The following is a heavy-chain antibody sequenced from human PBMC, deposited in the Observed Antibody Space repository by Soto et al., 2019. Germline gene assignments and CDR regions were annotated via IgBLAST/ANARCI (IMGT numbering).Heavy chain of an antibody. CDR2: IYYSGST. D-gene: IGHD3-3*01. Sequence: SETLSLTCTVSGGSISSGDYYWSWIRQPPGKGLEWIGYIYYSGSTYYNPSLKSRVTISVDTSKNQFSLKLSSVTAADTAVYYCARDRKYYDFWSGPWTYYGMDVWGQGTTVTVSS. CDR3: ARDRKYYDFWSGPWTYYGMDV. CDR1: GGSISSGDYY. J-gene: IGHJ6*02. V-gene: IGHV4-30-4*01.